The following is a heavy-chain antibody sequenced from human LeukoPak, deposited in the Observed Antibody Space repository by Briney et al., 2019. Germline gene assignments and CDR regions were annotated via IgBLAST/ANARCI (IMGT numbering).Heavy chain of an antibody. D-gene: IGHD2-15*01. J-gene: IGHJ3*02. CDR1: GGSFSGYY. CDR2: INHSGST. Sequence: XETXSLTCAVYGGSFSGYYWSWIRQPPGKGLEWIGEINHSGSTNYNPSLKSRVTISVDTSKNQFSLKLSSVTAADTAVYYCARAGLLPGDIWGQGTMVTVSS. V-gene: IGHV4-34*01. CDR3: ARAGLLPGDI.